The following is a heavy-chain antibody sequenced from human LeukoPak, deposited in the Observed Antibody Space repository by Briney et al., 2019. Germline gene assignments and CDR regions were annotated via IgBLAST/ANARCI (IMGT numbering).Heavy chain of an antibody. J-gene: IGHJ4*02. V-gene: IGHV4-59*01. Sequence: SETLSLNCNVPGSGRPISYYYLSWIRQPPGKGLEWIGYIYYSGSTNHNPSLKSRVTMSVDTSKNQLSLKLSSVTAADTAVYYCARDLRSSGWYVFDHWGRGTLVTVSS. CDR3: ARDLRSSGWYVFDH. CDR1: GRPISYYY. D-gene: IGHD6-19*01. CDR2: IYYSGST.